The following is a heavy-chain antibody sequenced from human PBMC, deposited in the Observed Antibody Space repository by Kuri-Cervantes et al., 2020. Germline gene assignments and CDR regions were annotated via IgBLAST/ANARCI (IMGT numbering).Heavy chain of an antibody. CDR3: ARGPPNTYYYGSGSYWRGWFDP. V-gene: IGHV4-39*07. CDR2: IYHSGST. Sequence: SETLSLTCTVSGGSISSSSYYWGWIRQPPGKGLEWIGSIYHSGSTYYNPSLKSRVTISVDTSKNQFSLKLSSVTAADTAVYYCARGPPNTYYYGSGSYWRGWFDPWGQGTLVTVSS. D-gene: IGHD3-10*01. J-gene: IGHJ5*02. CDR1: GGSISSSSYY.